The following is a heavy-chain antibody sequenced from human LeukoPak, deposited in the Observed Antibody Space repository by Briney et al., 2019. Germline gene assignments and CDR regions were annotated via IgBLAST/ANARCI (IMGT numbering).Heavy chain of an antibody. D-gene: IGHD6-19*01. V-gene: IGHV3-9*03. CDR3: AKSESSGWPIDAFDI. CDR1: GFTFDDYA. CDR2: ISWNSGSI. J-gene: IGHJ3*02. Sequence: PGRSLRLSCAASGFTFDDYAMHWVWQAPGKGLEWVSGISWNSGSIGYADSVKGRFTISRDNAKNSLYLQMNSLRAEDMALYYCAKSESSGWPIDAFDIWGQGTMVTVSS.